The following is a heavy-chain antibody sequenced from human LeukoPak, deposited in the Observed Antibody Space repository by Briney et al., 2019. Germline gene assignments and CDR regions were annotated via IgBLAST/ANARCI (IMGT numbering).Heavy chain of an antibody. CDR1: GFTFTSYL. D-gene: IGHD4-17*01. Sequence: PGGSLRLSCAASGFTFTSYLMTWVRQAPGKGLGWVSGISGSGDSTYYADSVKGRFTISRDNFNNTLYLQMSSLRVEDTAVYYCAKPRPVYGDSFDCWGQGTLVTVSS. CDR3: AKPRPVYGDSFDC. CDR2: ISGSGDST. V-gene: IGHV3-23*01. J-gene: IGHJ4*02.